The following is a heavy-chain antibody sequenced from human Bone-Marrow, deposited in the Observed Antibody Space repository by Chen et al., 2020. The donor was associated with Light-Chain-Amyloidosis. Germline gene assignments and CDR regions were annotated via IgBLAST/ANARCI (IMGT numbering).Heavy chain of an antibody. CDR1: GGSISSGGYY. J-gene: IGHJ4*02. CDR2: IYYSWTT. V-gene: IGHV4-31*03. D-gene: IGHD5-12*01. Sequence: GPGLAKPSQTLSLTCTVSGGSISSGGYYWGWIRQHPEKGLELIGYIYYSWTTYYSPSLKSRVTMSVDPSSNQFSLNLSSVTAADTAVYYCARVWSGYDYGVLFDYWGQGTLVTVSS. CDR3: ARVWSGYDYGVLFDY.